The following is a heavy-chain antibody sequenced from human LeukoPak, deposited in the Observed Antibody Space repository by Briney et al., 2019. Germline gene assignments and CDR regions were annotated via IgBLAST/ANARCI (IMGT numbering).Heavy chain of an antibody. Sequence: PGGSLRLSCAASGFTFSSHALSWVRQAPGKGLEWVSSLSGSGYNTYYADSVKGRFTISRDNSKNTVYLQMNSLRAEDTAVYYCATPTTVTTDYYYGMDVWGQGTTVTVSS. J-gene: IGHJ6*02. V-gene: IGHV3-23*01. CDR1: GFTFSSHA. CDR3: ATPTTVTTDYYYGMDV. CDR2: LSGSGYNT. D-gene: IGHD4-17*01.